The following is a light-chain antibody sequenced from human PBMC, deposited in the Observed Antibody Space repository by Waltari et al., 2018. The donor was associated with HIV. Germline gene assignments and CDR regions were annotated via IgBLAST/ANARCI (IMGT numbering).Light chain of an antibody. CDR3: SSFANRDGFYVL. CDR2: EVT. Sequence: QSALTQPPSASGSPGQSVTLSCTGTTSDIGTYDYVSWYQQHPGKAPKLVISEVTKRPSGISDLCSGSKSGNTAFLTFAGLQAEDEADYYCSSFANRDGFYVLFGGGTRLTVL. CDR1: TSDIGTYDY. J-gene: IGLJ2*01. V-gene: IGLV2-8*01.